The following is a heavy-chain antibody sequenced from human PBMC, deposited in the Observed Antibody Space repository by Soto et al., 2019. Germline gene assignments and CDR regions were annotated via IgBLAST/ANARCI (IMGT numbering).Heavy chain of an antibody. D-gene: IGHD6-19*01. J-gene: IGHJ6*02. CDR1: GFTFSSYA. CDR3: AKDYPPHSYSSGWSPYYCCGVDV. Sequence: EVQLLESGGGLVQPGGSLRLSCAASGFTFSSYAMSWVRQAPGKGLEWVSAISGSGGSTYYADSVKGRFTISRDNSKNTLYLQMNSLRAGDTAVYYCAKDYPPHSYSSGWSPYYCCGVDVWGQGTTVTVSS. CDR2: ISGSGGST. V-gene: IGHV3-23*01.